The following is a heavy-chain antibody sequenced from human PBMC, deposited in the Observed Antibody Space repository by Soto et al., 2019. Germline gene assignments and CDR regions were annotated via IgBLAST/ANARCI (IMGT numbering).Heavy chain of an antibody. J-gene: IGHJ4*02. CDR3: AHIVVAGLGYDFDY. Sequence: QITLKESGPTLVKPTQTLTLTCTFSGFSLSSTRRAVGWIRQPPGKALEWLALIYWDDDKRYSPFLKSRLTITKDTSKNQVVLTMSNMDPVDTSRYYWAHIVVAGLGYDFDYWGQGTLVTVSS. CDR2: IYWDDDK. V-gene: IGHV2-5*02. D-gene: IGHD6-19*01. CDR1: GFSLSSTRRA.